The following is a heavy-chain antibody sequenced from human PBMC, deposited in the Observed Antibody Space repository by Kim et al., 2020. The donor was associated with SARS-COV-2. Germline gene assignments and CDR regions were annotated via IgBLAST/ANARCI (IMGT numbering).Heavy chain of an antibody. CDR1: GGSISSYY. Sequence: SETLSLTCTVSGGSISSYYWSWIRQPPGKGLEWIGYIYYSGSTNYNPSLKSRVTISVDTSKNQFSLKLSSVTAADTAGYYCARDAGYGPRGYFDYWGQGTLVTVSS. CDR2: IYYSGST. V-gene: IGHV4-59*01. D-gene: IGHD5-18*01. CDR3: ARDAGYGPRGYFDY. J-gene: IGHJ4*02.